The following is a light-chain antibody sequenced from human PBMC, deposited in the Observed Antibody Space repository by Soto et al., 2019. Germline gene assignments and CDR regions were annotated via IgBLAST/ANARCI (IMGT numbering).Light chain of an antibody. CDR2: DAS. J-gene: IGKJ1*01. CDR1: QSISRW. V-gene: IGKV1-5*01. Sequence: DIQMTQSPSTLSASAGDRVTITCRASQSISRWLAWYQQRPGKAPKILIFDASILKSGVPSRFSGSGSGTEFTLTISSLQPDDFATYYCQQYNNYLTWTFGQGTKVEVK. CDR3: QQYNNYLTWT.